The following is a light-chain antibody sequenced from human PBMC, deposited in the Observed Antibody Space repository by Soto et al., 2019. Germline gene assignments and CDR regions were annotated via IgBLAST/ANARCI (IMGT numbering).Light chain of an antibody. CDR3: QQYNSYPWT. CDR1: QSISSW. V-gene: IGKV1-5*01. CDR2: DVS. J-gene: IGKJ1*01. Sequence: IQLTQSPSSLSASVGDRVSITCRASQSISSWLAWYQQKPGKAPKLLIYDVSSLESGVQSRFSGSGSGTEFTLAISSLQPDDFATYYCQQYNSYPWTFGQGTKVDNK.